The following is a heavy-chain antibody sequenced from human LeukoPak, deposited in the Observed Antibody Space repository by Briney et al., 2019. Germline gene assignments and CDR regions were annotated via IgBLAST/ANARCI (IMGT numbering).Heavy chain of an antibody. D-gene: IGHD2-2*01. Sequence: GRSLRLSCAASGFTFSSYGMHWVRQAPGKGLEWVAVISYDGSNKYYADSVKGRFTISRDNSKNTLYLQMNSLRAEDTAVYYCAKDFPPYCSSTSCFLFDYWGQGTLVTVSS. V-gene: IGHV3-30*18. CDR3: AKDFPPYCSSTSCFLFDY. CDR2: ISYDGSNK. CDR1: GFTFSSYG. J-gene: IGHJ4*02.